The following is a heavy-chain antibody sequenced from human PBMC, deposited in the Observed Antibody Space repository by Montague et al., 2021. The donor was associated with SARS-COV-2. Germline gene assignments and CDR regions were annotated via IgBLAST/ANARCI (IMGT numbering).Heavy chain of an antibody. Sequence: SLRLACAASGFTISAYYMTWVRQAPGKGLEWVSYIREDGVHLKYADSVKGRFTISRDNAKNSVYLLMHSLRAEDTALYYCARLLGGYPDYWGQGTLVTVSS. J-gene: IGHJ4*02. CDR2: IREDGVHL. D-gene: IGHD5-12*01. V-gene: IGHV3-11*06. CDR3: ARLLGGYPDY. CDR1: GFTISAYY.